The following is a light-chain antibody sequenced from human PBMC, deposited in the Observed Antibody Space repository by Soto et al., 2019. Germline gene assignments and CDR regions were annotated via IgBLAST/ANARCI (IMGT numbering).Light chain of an antibody. CDR3: QQTFSAPVT. J-gene: IGKJ2*01. V-gene: IGKV1-39*01. CDR1: QSISSY. Sequence: DIQMTQSPSSLSASVGDRVTITCRASQSISSYLNWYQQKPGEAPKILIYAPSTLQSGVPSRCSGRGSGPDFSLTISSLQPEDFATYDCQQTFSAPVTFGQGTRLEIK. CDR2: APS.